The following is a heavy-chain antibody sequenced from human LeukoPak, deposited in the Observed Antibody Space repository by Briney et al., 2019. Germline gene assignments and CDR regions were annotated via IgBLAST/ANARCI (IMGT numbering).Heavy chain of an antibody. V-gene: IGHV4-31*03. CDR2: IHHSGRS. CDR3: ARGGNRFGGFYFDY. Sequence: SQTLSLTCTVSADSLSSGGHYWAWIRQFPGKGLESIGFIHHSGRSRHNPSLKDRVAISVDTSRKQFVLKLSSVTAADTAMYYCARGGNRFGGFYFDYWGQGIQVIVSS. D-gene: IGHD3-10*01. CDR1: ADSLSSGGHY. J-gene: IGHJ4*02.